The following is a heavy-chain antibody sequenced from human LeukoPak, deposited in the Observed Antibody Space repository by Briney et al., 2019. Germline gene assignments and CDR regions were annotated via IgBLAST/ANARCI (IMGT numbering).Heavy chain of an antibody. Sequence: PGGSLRLSCAASGFTFSSYAMHWVRQVPGKGLEWVAVISYDGSNKYYADSVKGRFTISRDNSKNTLYLQMNSLRAEDTAVYYCARDGPYSGYDLFYFDYWGQGTLVTVSS. CDR3: ARDGPYSGYDLFYFDY. V-gene: IGHV3-30*04. CDR2: ISYDGSNK. J-gene: IGHJ4*02. D-gene: IGHD5-12*01. CDR1: GFTFSSYA.